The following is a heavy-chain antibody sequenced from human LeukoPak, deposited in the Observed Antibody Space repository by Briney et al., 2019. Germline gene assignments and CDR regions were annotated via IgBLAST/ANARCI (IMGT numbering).Heavy chain of an antibody. D-gene: IGHD6-19*01. Sequence: GGSLRLSCAASGFTFDDYAMHWVRQAPGKGLEWVSGISWNSGSIGYADSVKGRFTISRDNSKNTLYLQMNSLRAEDTAVYYCARATYSSGWLKRTDYYYYGMDVWGQGTTVTVSS. V-gene: IGHV3-9*01. CDR1: GFTFDDYA. J-gene: IGHJ6*02. CDR2: ISWNSGSI. CDR3: ARATYSSGWLKRTDYYYYGMDV.